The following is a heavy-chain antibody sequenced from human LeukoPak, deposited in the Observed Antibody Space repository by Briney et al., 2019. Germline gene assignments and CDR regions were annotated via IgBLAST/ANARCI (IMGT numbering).Heavy chain of an antibody. CDR3: ARGDPGDYYYYYMDV. D-gene: IGHD2-21*01. Sequence: KTSETLSLTCTVSGNSFGDYYWSWIRQPAGKGLEWIGRIYTSGSTNYNPSLKSRVTMSVDTSKNQFSLKLSSVTAADTAVYYCARGDPGDYYYYYMDVWGKGTTVTISS. V-gene: IGHV4-4*07. J-gene: IGHJ6*03. CDR2: IYTSGST. CDR1: GNSFGDYY.